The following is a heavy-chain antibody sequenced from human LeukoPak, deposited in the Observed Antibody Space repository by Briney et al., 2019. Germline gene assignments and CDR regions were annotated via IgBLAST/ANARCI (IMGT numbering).Heavy chain of an antibody. J-gene: IGHJ3*02. D-gene: IGHD3-22*01. CDR1: GDSVSSNSAA. V-gene: IGHV6-1*01. CDR3: AREAYYYDSSGPHDAFDI. Sequence: SQTPSLTCAISGDSVSSNSAAWNWIRQSPSRGLEWLGRTYYRSKWYNDYAVSVKSRITINPDTSKNQFSLQLNSVTPEDTAVYYCAREAYYYDSSGPHDAFDIWGQGTMVTVSS. CDR2: TYYRSKWYN.